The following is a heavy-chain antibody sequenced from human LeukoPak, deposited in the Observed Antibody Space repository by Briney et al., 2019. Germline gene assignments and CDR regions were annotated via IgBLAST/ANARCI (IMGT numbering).Heavy chain of an antibody. CDR3: AKGSDSSGYYYATDY. J-gene: IGHJ4*02. CDR1: GFTFSSYA. V-gene: IGHV3-23*01. CDR2: ISSSGGST. Sequence: SGGSLRLSCAASGFTFSSYAMSWVRQAPGKGPEWVSSISSSGGSTYYADPVKGRFTISRDNSKNTLYLQMNSPRAEDTAIYYCAKGSDSSGYYYATDYWGQGTLVTVSS. D-gene: IGHD3-22*01.